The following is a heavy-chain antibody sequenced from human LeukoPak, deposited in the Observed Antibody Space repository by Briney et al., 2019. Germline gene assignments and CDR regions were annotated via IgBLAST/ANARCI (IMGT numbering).Heavy chain of an antibody. CDR2: IGGSTDMI. V-gene: IGHV3-48*04. D-gene: IGHD3-16*01. J-gene: IGHJ6*04. CDR3: ARGGMGSNDFVKYYYYNLDV. CDR1: GFAFSSFS. Sequence: GGSLRLSCAASGFAFSSFSMNWVRQAPGKGLEWVAYIGGSTDMIYYADSVKGRFTISRDNAKNSLYLQMNSLRAEDTAVYYCARGGMGSNDFVKYYYYNLDVWGKGTTVTVSS.